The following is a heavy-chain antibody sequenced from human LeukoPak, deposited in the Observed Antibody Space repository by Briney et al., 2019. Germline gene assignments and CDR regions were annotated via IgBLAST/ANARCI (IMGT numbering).Heavy chain of an antibody. J-gene: IGHJ3*02. D-gene: IGHD2-2*01. Sequence: GGSLRLSCAASGFTVSSNYMSWVRQAPGKGLEWVSVIYSGGSTYYADSVKGRFTISRDNSKNTLYLQMNSLRAGDTAVYYCARDRGGDCSSTSCYANDDAFDIWGQGTMVTVSS. CDR1: GFTVSSNY. CDR3: ARDRGGDCSSTSCYANDDAFDI. CDR2: IYSGGST. V-gene: IGHV3-66*01.